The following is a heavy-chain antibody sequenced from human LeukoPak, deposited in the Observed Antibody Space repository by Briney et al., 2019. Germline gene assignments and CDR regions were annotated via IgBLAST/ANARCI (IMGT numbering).Heavy chain of an antibody. CDR1: GGSISSYY. CDR2: IYYSGST. J-gene: IGHJ4*02. V-gene: IGHV4-59*01. CDR3: ARGYCSSTSCYWGTTIDY. D-gene: IGHD2-2*01. Sequence: DPSETLSLTCTVSGGSISSYYWSWIRQPPGKGLEWIGYIYYSGSTNYNPSLKSRVTISVDTSKNQFSLKLSSVTAADTAVYYCARGYCSSTSCYWGTTIDYWGQGTLVTVSS.